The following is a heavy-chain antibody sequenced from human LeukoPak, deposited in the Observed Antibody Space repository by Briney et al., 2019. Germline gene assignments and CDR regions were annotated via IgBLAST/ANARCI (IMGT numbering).Heavy chain of an antibody. CDR2: IYYSGST. D-gene: IGHD1-14*01. CDR1: GGSISSSSYY. J-gene: IGHJ4*02. CDR3: VLTGSSDYYFDY. V-gene: IGHV4-39*01. Sequence: SETLSLTCTVSGGSISSSSYYWGWIRQPPGKGLEWIGNIYYSGSTYYNSSLKSRVTISVDTSKNQLSLKLSSVTAADTAVYYCVLTGSSDYYFDYWGQGILVTVPS.